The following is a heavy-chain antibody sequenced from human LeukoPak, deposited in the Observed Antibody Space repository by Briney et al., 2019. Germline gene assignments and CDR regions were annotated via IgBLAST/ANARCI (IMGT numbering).Heavy chain of an antibody. J-gene: IGHJ4*02. CDR2: ISGSGGRT. Sequence: GGSLRLSCAVSGITLSNYGMSWVRQAPGKGLEWVAGISGSGGRTNYADSVKGRFTVSRDNPKNTLYLQMNSLRAEDTAVYYCAKDSRSCSSTSCPPKPVDYWGQGTLVTVSS. D-gene: IGHD2-2*01. CDR3: AKDSRSCSSTSCPPKPVDY. V-gene: IGHV3-23*01. CDR1: GITLSNYG.